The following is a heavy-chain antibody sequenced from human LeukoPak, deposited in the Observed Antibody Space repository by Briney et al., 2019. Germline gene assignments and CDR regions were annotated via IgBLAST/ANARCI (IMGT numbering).Heavy chain of an antibody. CDR3: ASSAGGTYYYDSSGYYPS. Sequence: SETLSLTCTVSGGSISSYYWSWIRQPPGKGLEWIGYIYYSGSTNYNPSLKSRVTISVDTSKNQFSLKLSSVTAADMAVYYCASSAGGTYYYDSSGYYPSWGQGTLVTVSS. CDR1: GGSISSYY. CDR2: IYYSGST. J-gene: IGHJ4*02. D-gene: IGHD3-22*01. V-gene: IGHV4-59*01.